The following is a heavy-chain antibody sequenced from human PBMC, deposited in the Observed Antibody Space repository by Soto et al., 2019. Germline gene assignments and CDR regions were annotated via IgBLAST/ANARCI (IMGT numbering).Heavy chain of an antibody. CDR2: MNPNSGNT. D-gene: IGHD6-13*01. J-gene: IGHJ5*02. V-gene: IGHV1-8*01. CDR1: GYTFTSYD. CDR3: TRERSAAGTGWFDP. Sequence: ASVKVSCKASGYTFTSYDINWVRQATGQGLEWMGWMNPNSGNTGYAQKFQGRVTMTRNTSISTAYMELSSLRSEDTAVYYCTRERSAAGTGWFDPWGQGTLVTVSS.